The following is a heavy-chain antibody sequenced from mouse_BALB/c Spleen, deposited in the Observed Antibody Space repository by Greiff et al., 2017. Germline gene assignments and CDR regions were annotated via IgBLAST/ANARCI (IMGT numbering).Heavy chain of an antibody. CDR1: GFTFSSFG. V-gene: IGHV5-17*02. J-gene: IGHJ2*01. Sequence: EVKLVESGGGLVQPGGSRKLSCAASGFTFSSFGMHWVRQAPEKGLEWVAYISSGSSTIYYADTVKGRFTISRDNPKYTLFLQMTSLRSEDTAMYYCARKIGSGYFGYWGQGTTLTVSS. D-gene: IGHD1-1*01. CDR3: ARKIGSGYFGY. CDR2: ISSGSSTI.